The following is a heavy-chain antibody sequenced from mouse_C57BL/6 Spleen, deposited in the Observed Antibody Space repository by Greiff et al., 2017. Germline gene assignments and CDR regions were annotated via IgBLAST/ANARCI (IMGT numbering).Heavy chain of an antibody. Sequence: QVQLQQPGAELVMPGASVKLSCKASGYTFTSYWMHWVKQRPGQGLEWIGEIDPSDSYTNYNQKFKGKSTLTVYKSSSTAYMQLSSLTSEDSAVYYCARGDYYGSSSHFDYWGQGTTLTVSS. CDR1: GYTFTSYW. V-gene: IGHV1-69*01. CDR3: ARGDYYGSSSHFDY. D-gene: IGHD1-1*01. J-gene: IGHJ2*01. CDR2: IDPSDSYT.